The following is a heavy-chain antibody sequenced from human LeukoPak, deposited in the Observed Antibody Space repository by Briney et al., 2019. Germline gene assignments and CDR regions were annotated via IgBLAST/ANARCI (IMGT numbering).Heavy chain of an antibody. CDR3: ARGRWSRYMGV. Sequence: PSETLSLTCAVYGGSFSGYYWSWIRQPPGKGLEWIGEINHSGCTNYNPSLKSRVTISVDTSKNQFSLKLSSVTAADTAVYYCARGRWSRYMGVWGKGTTVTVSS. V-gene: IGHV4-34*01. CDR1: GGSFSGYY. J-gene: IGHJ6*03. D-gene: IGHD3-3*01. CDR2: INHSGCT.